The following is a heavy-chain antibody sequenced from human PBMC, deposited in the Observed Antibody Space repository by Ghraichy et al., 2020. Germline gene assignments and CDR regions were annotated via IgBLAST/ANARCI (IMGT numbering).Heavy chain of an antibody. CDR2: FDPEDGET. V-gene: IGHV1-24*01. Sequence: ASVKVSSKVSGYTLTELSMHWVRQAPGKGLEWMGGFDPEDGETIYAQKFQGRVTMTEDTSTDTAYMELSSLRSEDTAVYYCAIYPGSAPHTYYYDSSGYYYFDYWGQGTLVTVSS. CDR3: AIYPGSAPHTYYYDSSGYYYFDY. J-gene: IGHJ4*02. CDR1: GYTLTELS. D-gene: IGHD3-22*01.